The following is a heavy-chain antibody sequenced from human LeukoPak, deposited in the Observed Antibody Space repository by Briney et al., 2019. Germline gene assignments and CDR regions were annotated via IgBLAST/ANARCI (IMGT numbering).Heavy chain of an antibody. Sequence: NPSETLSLTCAVYGGSFSGYYWSWIRQPPGKGLEWIGEINHSGSTNYNPSLKSRVTIPVDTSKNQFSLKLSSVTAADTAVYYCARRSWYANAFDIWGQGTMVTVSS. CDR2: INHSGST. CDR1: GGSFSGYY. D-gene: IGHD6-13*01. V-gene: IGHV4-34*01. J-gene: IGHJ3*02. CDR3: ARRSWYANAFDI.